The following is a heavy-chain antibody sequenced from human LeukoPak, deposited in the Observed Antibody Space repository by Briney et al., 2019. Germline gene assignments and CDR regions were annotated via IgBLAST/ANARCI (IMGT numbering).Heavy chain of an antibody. Sequence: GGSLRLSCTTSGFAFDDFAMRWVRQPAGKGLEWAGFIRRRAYGGAAEYAASVKGRFIISRDDSKGIAYLQMNSLKTEDTAVYYCSRNGLVDFDYWGQGSRVIVSP. V-gene: IGHV3-49*04. CDR3: SRNGLVDFDY. CDR2: IRRRAYGGAA. CDR1: GFAFDDFA. J-gene: IGHJ4*02.